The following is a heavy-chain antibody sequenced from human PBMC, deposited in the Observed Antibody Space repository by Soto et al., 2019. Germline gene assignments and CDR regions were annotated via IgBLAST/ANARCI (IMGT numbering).Heavy chain of an antibody. V-gene: IGHV4-30-2*02. J-gene: IGHJ4*02. CDR2: IYHSGST. CDR1: GGSISSGGYS. Sequence: SETLSLTCAVSGGSISSGGYSWSWIQQPPGKGLEWIGYIYHSGSTYYNPSLKSRVTISVDTSKNQFSLKLSSVTAADTAVYYCARTIRADYWGQGTLVTVSS. CDR3: ARTIRADY.